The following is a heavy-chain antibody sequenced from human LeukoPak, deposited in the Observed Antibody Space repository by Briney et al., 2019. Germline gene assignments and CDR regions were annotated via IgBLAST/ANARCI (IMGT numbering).Heavy chain of an antibody. D-gene: IGHD3-16*02. Sequence: GESLKISCKGSGYSFTSYWIGWVRQMPGKGLEWMGIIYPGDSDTRYSPSFQGQVTISADKSISTAYLQWSSLKASDTAMYYCATTAPRITDYVWGSYRPSYYFDYWGQGTLVTVSS. CDR1: GYSFTSYW. J-gene: IGHJ4*02. CDR2: IYPGDSDT. CDR3: ATTAPRITDYVWGSYRPSYYFDY. V-gene: IGHV5-51*01.